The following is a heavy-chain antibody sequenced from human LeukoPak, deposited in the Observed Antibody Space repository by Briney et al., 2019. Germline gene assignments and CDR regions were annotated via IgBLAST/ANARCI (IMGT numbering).Heavy chain of an antibody. V-gene: IGHV5-51*01. D-gene: IGHD6-13*01. CDR2: IYPGDSDT. Sequence: GASLQISCKGSGYSFTSYWIGWVRQMPGKGLEWMGIIYPGDSDTRYSPSFQGQVTISADKSISTAYLQWSSLKASDTAMYYCAKTSREYSSNWYVFDYWGQGTLVTVSS. CDR3: AKTSREYSSNWYVFDY. CDR1: GYSFTSYW. J-gene: IGHJ4*02.